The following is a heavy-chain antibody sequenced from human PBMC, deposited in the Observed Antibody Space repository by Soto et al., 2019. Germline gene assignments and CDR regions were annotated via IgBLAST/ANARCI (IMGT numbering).Heavy chain of an antibody. J-gene: IGHJ4*02. Sequence: QVQLQQWGAGLLKPSETLSLTCAVYGGSFSGYYWSWIRQPPGKGLEWIGEINHSGSNNYNPSLNSRVTISVDTSTNQFSLKLSSVTAADTAVYYCARVGGDIVVVVAATPGYFDYWGQGTLVTVSS. CDR2: INHSGSN. CDR3: ARVGGDIVVVVAATPGYFDY. D-gene: IGHD2-15*01. CDR1: GGSFSGYY. V-gene: IGHV4-34*01.